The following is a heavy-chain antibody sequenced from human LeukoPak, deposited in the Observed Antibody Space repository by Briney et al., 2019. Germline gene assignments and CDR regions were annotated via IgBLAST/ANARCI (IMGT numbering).Heavy chain of an antibody. Sequence: QPGGSLRLSCAASGFTVSGNYMSWVRQAPGKGLECVAVIYSGGDTYYADSVKGRFTISRDKSKNTLYLQMNSLRAEDTAVYYCARDLYYDFWSGYYDYWGQGTLVTVSS. CDR1: GFTVSGNY. CDR2: IYSGGDT. J-gene: IGHJ4*02. D-gene: IGHD3-3*01. CDR3: ARDLYYDFWSGYYDY. V-gene: IGHV3-53*01.